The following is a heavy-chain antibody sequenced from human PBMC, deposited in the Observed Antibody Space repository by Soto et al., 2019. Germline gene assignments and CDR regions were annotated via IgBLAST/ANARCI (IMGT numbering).Heavy chain of an antibody. Sequence: GGSMRLSCAASGFPFSSYSRHWVRPDTGKGLEWVAVISYDGSNKYYADSVKGRFTISRDNSKNTLCLQMNSLRAEDTAVYYCARDRTDTAMVTPGFGYYYYGMDVWGQGTTVTVSS. J-gene: IGHJ6*02. D-gene: IGHD5-18*01. CDR3: ARDRTDTAMVTPGFGYYYYGMDV. CDR1: GFPFSSYS. CDR2: ISYDGSNK. V-gene: IGHV3-30-3*01.